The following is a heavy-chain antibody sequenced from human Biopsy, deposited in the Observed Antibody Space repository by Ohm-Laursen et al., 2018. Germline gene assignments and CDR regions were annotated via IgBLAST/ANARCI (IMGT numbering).Heavy chain of an antibody. CDR2: ISDSGGST. CDR3: AKDVFGGFSGSTDYYAYYFDS. CDR1: GFPFRNYA. J-gene: IGHJ4*02. D-gene: IGHD3-10*02. V-gene: IGHV3-23*01. Sequence: SLRLSCAASGFPFRNYAMNWVRQAPRKGLVWVSGISDSGGSTHYADSVKGRFSISRDTSKNTLYLQMNSLRAEDTAVYYCAKDVFGGFSGSTDYYAYYFDSWGQGTLVTVSS.